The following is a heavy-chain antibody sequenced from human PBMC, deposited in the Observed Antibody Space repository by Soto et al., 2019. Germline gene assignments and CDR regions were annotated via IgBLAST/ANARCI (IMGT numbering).Heavy chain of an antibody. D-gene: IGHD3-16*02. CDR1: GGSISSSSYY. V-gene: IGHV4-39*01. CDR2: IYYSGST. CDR3: ARHVIGWYFDY. Sequence: SETLSLTCTVSGGSISSSSYYWGWIRQPPGKGLEWIGSIYYSGSTYYNPSLKSRVTISVDTSKNQFSLKLSSVTAADTAVYYCARHVIGWYFDYWGQGTLVTVSS. J-gene: IGHJ4*02.